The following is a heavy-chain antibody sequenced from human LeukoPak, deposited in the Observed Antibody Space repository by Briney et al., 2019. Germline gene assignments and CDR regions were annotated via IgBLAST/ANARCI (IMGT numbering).Heavy chain of an antibody. Sequence: SENLSLTCTVSGGSISSSSYYWGWIRQPPGKGLEWIGSIYYSGSTYYNPSLKSRVTISVDTSKNQFSLKLSSVTAADTAVYYCARQAYHLLGGGWFDPWGQGTLVTVSS. CDR2: IYYSGST. J-gene: IGHJ5*02. V-gene: IGHV4-39*01. CDR3: ARQAYHLLGGGWFDP. CDR1: GGSISSSSYY. D-gene: IGHD2-2*01.